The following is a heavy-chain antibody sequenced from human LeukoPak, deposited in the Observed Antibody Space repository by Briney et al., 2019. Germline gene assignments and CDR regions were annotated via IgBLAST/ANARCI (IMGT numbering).Heavy chain of an antibody. D-gene: IGHD4-17*01. CDR2: ISAYNGNT. CDR3: ARDYGDYRRLDG. Sequence: ASVKASCKASGYTFTSYVISWVRQAPGQGREWMGWISAYNGNTNYAQKLQGRVTMTTDTSTSTGYMELRSLRSDDTAVYYCARDYGDYRRLDGWGKGTTVTVSS. CDR1: GYTFTSYV. J-gene: IGHJ6*04. V-gene: IGHV1-18*01.